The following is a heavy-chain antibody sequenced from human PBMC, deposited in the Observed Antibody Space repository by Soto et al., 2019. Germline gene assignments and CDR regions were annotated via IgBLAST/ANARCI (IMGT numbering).Heavy chain of an antibody. J-gene: IGHJ4*02. CDR1: GFTFRNYA. V-gene: IGHV3-30-3*01. Sequence: GGSLRLSCAASGFTFRNYAMSWVRQTPEKGLEWVAVISCDGSNKYYADSVKGRFTISRDNSKNTLYLQMNSLRAEDTAVYYCARPHWDYGSGSYRKYFDYWGQGTLVTVSS. CDR3: ARPHWDYGSGSYRKYFDY. CDR2: ISCDGSNK. D-gene: IGHD3-10*01.